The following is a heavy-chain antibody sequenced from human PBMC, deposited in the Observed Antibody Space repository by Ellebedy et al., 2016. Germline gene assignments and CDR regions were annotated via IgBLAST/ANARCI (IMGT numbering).Heavy chain of an antibody. D-gene: IGHD1-26*01. J-gene: IGHJ6*02. CDR1: GFSLSPSGVG. Sequence: SGPTLVXPTQTLTLPCTFSGFSLSPSGVGVSWIRKPPGKGLEWLGHIHSRGTTNHNNSLKSRVTISVDTSKNQFSLKLSSVTAADAADYYCARTRVGVDTRYYHGMDVWGQGTTVTVSS. CDR3: ARTRVGVDTRYYHGMDV. CDR2: IHSRGTT. V-gene: IGHV4-61*08.